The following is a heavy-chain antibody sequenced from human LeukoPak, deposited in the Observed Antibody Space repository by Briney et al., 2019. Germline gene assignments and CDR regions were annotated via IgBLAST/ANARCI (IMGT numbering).Heavy chain of an antibody. CDR2: IYYSGST. Sequence: SETLSLTCTVSGGSISSSSHYWGWIRQPPGKGLEWIGSIYYSGSTYYNPSLKSRVTISVDTSKNQFSLKLSSVTAADTAVYYCARSSGSYFVFDYWGQGTLVTVSS. CDR3: ARSSGSYFVFDY. CDR1: GGSISSSSHY. V-gene: IGHV4-39*01. J-gene: IGHJ4*02. D-gene: IGHD1-26*01.